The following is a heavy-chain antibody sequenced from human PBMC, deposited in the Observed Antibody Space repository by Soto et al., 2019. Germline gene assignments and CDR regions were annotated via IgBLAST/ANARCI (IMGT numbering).Heavy chain of an antibody. Sequence: GGSLRLSCAASGFTFSSYAMSWVRQAPGKGLEWVSAISGSGGSTYYADSVKGRFTISRDNSKNTLYLQMNSLRAEDTAVYYCAKIRCGGDCYPALGAFDIWGQGTMVTVSS. J-gene: IGHJ3*02. V-gene: IGHV3-23*01. CDR2: ISGSGGST. CDR3: AKIRCGGDCYPALGAFDI. CDR1: GFTFSSYA. D-gene: IGHD2-21*01.